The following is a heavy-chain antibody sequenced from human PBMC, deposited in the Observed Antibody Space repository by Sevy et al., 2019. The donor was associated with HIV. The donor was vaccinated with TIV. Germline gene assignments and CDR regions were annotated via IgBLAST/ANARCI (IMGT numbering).Heavy chain of an antibody. D-gene: IGHD1-26*01. CDR2: IYPGDSDT. Sequence: GESLKISCKGSGYSFTSYWIGWVRQMPGKGLEWMGIIYPGDSDTRDSPSFQGQVTISADKSISTAYLQWSSLKASDTAMYYCARQKRSLVSGFDYWGQGTLVTVSS. J-gene: IGHJ4*02. CDR1: GYSFTSYW. V-gene: IGHV5-51*01. CDR3: ARQKRSLVSGFDY.